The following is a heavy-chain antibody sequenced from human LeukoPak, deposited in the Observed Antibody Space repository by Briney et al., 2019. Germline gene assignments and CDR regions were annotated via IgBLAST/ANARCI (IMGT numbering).Heavy chain of an antibody. CDR2: ISAYNGNT. V-gene: IGHV1-18*01. J-gene: IGHJ4*02. CDR3: ARDGHSYRLRYFDWLLGYYFDY. Sequence: ASVKVSCKASGYTFTSYGISWVRQAPGQGLEWMGWISAYNGNTNYAQKLQGRVTMTTDTSTSTAYMELRSLRSDDTAVYYCARDGHSYRLRYFDWLLGYYFDYWGQGTLVTVSS. D-gene: IGHD3-9*01. CDR1: GYTFTSYG.